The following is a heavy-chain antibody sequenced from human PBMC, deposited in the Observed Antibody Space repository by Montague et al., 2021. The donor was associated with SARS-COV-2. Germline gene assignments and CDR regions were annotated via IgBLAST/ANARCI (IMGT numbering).Heavy chain of an antibody. CDR2: IYYSGST. CDR1: GGSISNYY. J-gene: IGHJ4*02. Sequence: SETLSLTCTVSGGSISNYYWSWIRQPPGKGLEWIGYIYYSGSTNYNPSLKSRVTISVDTSKSQFSLKLSSVAAADTAVYYCARVQRGYYYDLGLSAPFDYWDQGTLVTVSS. CDR3: ARVQRGYYYDLGLSAPFDY. D-gene: IGHD3-10*01. V-gene: IGHV4-59*01.